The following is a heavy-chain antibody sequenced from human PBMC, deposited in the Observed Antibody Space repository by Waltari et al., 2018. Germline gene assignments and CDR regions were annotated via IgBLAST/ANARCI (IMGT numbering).Heavy chain of an antibody. V-gene: IGHV4-34*01. D-gene: IGHD2-15*01. CDR3: ARGQPRISSIVVVVAARRLWFDP. J-gene: IGHJ5*02. CDR2: INHSGST. Sequence: QVQLQQWGAGPLKPSETLSLTCAVHGGSFSGYYWSWIRQPPGKGLAWIGEINHSGSTNYNPSLKSRVTISVDTSKNQFSLKLSSVTAADTAVYYCARGQPRISSIVVVVAARRLWFDPWGQGTLVTVSS. CDR1: GGSFSGYY.